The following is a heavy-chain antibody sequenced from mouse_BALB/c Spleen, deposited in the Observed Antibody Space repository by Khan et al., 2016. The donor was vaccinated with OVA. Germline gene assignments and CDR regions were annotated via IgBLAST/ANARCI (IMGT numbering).Heavy chain of an antibody. CDR1: RYTFTDYG. V-gene: IGHV9-1*02. Sequence: QIQLVQSGPELKRPGETVKISCKASRYTFTDYGMNWVKQAPGKGLKWMGWISTYTGQSTYADDFKGRFAFSLEASATTVFLQINNLKNEDMATYYCARSRGNFLLDHWGQGSTLTVSS. J-gene: IGHJ2*01. D-gene: IGHD2-1*01. CDR2: ISTYTGQS. CDR3: ARSRGNFLLDH.